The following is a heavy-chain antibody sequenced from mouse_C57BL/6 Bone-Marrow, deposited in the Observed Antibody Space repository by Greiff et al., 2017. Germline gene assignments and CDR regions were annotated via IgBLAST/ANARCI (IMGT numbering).Heavy chain of an antibody. D-gene: IGHD1-1*01. CDR3: ATNYYGSSYVLDY. Sequence: LLESGAELARPGASVKLSCKASGYTFTSYGISWVKQRTGQGLEWIGEIYPRSGNTYYNEKFKGKATLTADKSSSTAYMELRSLTSEDSAVYFCATNYYGSSYVLDYWGQGTTLTVSS. CDR1: GYTFTSYG. CDR2: IYPRSGNT. J-gene: IGHJ2*01. V-gene: IGHV1-81*01.